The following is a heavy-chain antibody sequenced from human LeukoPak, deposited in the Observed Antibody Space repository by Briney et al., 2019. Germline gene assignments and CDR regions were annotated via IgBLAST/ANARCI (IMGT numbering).Heavy chain of an antibody. D-gene: IGHD2-15*01. CDR1: GFSFSRFA. V-gene: IGHV3-30*03. CDR2: ISYHGSKE. Sequence: PGGSLRLSCAASGFSFSRFAMHWVRQAPGKGLEWVAVISYHGSKEFYADSVKGRFNISRDNSKSMLFLQLNSLRPDDTAIYYCARSSATSEVLYYYYMDVWGEGTTLTVS. CDR3: ARSSATSEVLYYYYMDV. J-gene: IGHJ6*03.